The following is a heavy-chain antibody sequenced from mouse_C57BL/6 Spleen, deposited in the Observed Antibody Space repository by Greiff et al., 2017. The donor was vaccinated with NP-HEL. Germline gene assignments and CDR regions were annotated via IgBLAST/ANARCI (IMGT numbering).Heavy chain of an antibody. J-gene: IGHJ2*01. D-gene: IGHD1-1*01. CDR1: GYTFTDYY. Sequence: EVQLQQSGPELVKPGASVKISCKASGYTFTDYYMNWVKQSHGKSLEWIGDINPNNGGTSYNQRFKGKVTLTVDNAYSTAYMELCSLTSEDSAVCYCARSVLLCFDYWGQGTPLTVSS. CDR2: INPNNGGT. V-gene: IGHV1-26*01. CDR3: ARSVLLCFDY.